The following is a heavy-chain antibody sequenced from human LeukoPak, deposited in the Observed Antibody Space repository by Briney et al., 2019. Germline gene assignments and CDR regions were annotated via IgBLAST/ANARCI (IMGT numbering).Heavy chain of an antibody. D-gene: IGHD3-16*01. CDR1: GFTFSSYD. CDR3: ARDGDYFDY. Sequence: GGSLRLSCAASGFTFSSYDMHWVRQATGKGLEWVSAIGTAGDTYYPGSVKGRFTISRDNARNSLYLQMSSLRAEDTAVYFCARDGDYFDYWGQGTLVTVSS. V-gene: IGHV3-13*01. J-gene: IGHJ4*02. CDR2: IGTAGDT.